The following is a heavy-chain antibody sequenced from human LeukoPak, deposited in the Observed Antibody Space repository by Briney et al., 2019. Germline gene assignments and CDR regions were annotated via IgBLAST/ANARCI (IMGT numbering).Heavy chain of an antibody. CDR1: GFSFSSYS. V-gene: IGHV3-21*01. CDR2: ISSSSSYI. Sequence: PGGSLRLSCAASGFSFSSYSMNWVRQAPGKGLEWVSSISSSSSYIYYADSVKGRFTVSRDNAKNSLYLQMNSLRAEDTAVYYCARDRAEYSSSSVFDYWGQGTLVTVSS. D-gene: IGHD6-6*01. CDR3: ARDRAEYSSSSVFDY. J-gene: IGHJ4*02.